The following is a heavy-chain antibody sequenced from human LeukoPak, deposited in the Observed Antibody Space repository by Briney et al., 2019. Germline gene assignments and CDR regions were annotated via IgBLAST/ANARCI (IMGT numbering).Heavy chain of an antibody. CDR3: ARLSDTPAYYYSSGYYHIRY. V-gene: IGHV1-8*01. Sequence: ASVKVSCKASGYSFTAYDINWVRQGAGQGLEWIGWMNPDTGNTGYAQKFQGRVTMTRDTSKSTAYMDLNSLRSEDTAVYYCARLSDTPAYYYSSGYYHIRYWGQGTLLTVSS. CDR2: MNPDTGNT. CDR1: GYSFTAYD. D-gene: IGHD3-22*01. J-gene: IGHJ4*02.